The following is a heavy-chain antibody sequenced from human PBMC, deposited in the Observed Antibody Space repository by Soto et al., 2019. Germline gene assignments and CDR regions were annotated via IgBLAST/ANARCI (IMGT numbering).Heavy chain of an antibody. J-gene: IGHJ6*02. CDR3: ASSSGTYPPSRYYYGLDV. Sequence: QVQLVQSGPEVKKPGASVKVSCKASGYTFTSYGFSWVRQAPGQGLEWMGWISAYNGDTNYPQKFQARVTMTTDTSTSTAYLDLRSLRSDDTAVYYCASSSGTYPPSRYYYGLDVWGQGTTVTVSS. CDR2: ISAYNGDT. V-gene: IGHV1-18*01. CDR1: GYTFTSYG. D-gene: IGHD1-26*01.